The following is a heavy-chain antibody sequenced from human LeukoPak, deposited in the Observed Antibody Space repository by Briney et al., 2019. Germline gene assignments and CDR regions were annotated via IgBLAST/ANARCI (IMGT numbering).Heavy chain of an antibody. V-gene: IGHV3-30*18. CDR1: GFTFSSYG. CDR3: AKDSGSWGEWELLNDY. Sequence: PGGSLRLSCAASGFTFSSYGMHWVRQAPGKGLEWVEVISYDGSNKYYADSVKGRFTISRDNSKNTLYLQMNSLRAEDTAVYYCAKDSGSWGEWELLNDYWGQGTLVTVSS. D-gene: IGHD1-26*01. CDR2: ISYDGSNK. J-gene: IGHJ4*02.